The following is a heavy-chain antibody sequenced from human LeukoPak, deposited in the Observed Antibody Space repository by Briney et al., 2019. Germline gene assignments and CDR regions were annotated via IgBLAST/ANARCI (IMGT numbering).Heavy chain of an antibody. CDR3: AREETRITMLRGVTYFEY. V-gene: IGHV3-20*04. J-gene: IGHJ4*02. Sequence: GGSLRLSCAASGFTFDDYGMSWVRQAPGKGLEGVSFISWNGGSTVCAGSVKGRFTISRDNAKSSLYLQMSSLRAKDTALYYCAREETRITMLRGVTYFEYWGQGTLVTVSS. D-gene: IGHD3-10*01. CDR1: GFTFDDYG. CDR2: ISWNGGST.